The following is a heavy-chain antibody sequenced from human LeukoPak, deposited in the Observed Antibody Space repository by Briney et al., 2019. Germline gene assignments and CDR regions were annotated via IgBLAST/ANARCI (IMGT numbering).Heavy chain of an antibody. CDR2: ISGSGGST. J-gene: IGHJ3*02. D-gene: IGHD3-22*01. Sequence: PGGSLRLSCAASGFTFSSYAMSWVRQAPGKGLEWVSAISGSGGSTYYADSVKGRFTISRDNSKNTLYLQMNSLRAEDTAVYYCAKDLKAYYYDSSGYLDDAFDIWGQGTMVTVSS. V-gene: IGHV3-23*01. CDR3: AKDLKAYYYDSSGYLDDAFDI. CDR1: GFTFSSYA.